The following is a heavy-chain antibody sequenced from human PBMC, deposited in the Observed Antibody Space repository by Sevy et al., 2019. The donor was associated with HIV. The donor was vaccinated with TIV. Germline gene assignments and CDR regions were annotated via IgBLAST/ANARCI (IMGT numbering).Heavy chain of an antibody. J-gene: IGHJ6*02. CDR3: ARAGDYCSGGSCLDYYYYGMDV. Sequence: GGSLRLSCAASGFTFSSYAMHWVRQAPGKGLEWVAVISYDGSNKYYADSVKGRLTISRDNSKNTLYLQMNSLRAEDTAVYYCARAGDYCSGGSCLDYYYYGMDVWGQGTTVTVSS. D-gene: IGHD2-15*01. CDR1: GFTFSSYA. V-gene: IGHV3-30-3*01. CDR2: ISYDGSNK.